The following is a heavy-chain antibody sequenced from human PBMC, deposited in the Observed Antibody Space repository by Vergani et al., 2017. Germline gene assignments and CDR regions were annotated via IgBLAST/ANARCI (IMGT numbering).Heavy chain of an antibody. D-gene: IGHD6-13*01. V-gene: IGHV4-61*02. CDR3: ARTSSSWHYFDY. CDR1: GGSTSSGSYY. CDR2: IFTSGST. Sequence: QVQLQESGPGLVKPSQTLSLTCTVPGGSTSSGSYYWSWIRQPAGKGLEWIGRIFTSGSTNYNPSLKSRVTISVDTSKNRFSLKLCSVAAADTAVYYCARTSSSWHYFDYWDQGTLVTVSS. J-gene: IGHJ4*02.